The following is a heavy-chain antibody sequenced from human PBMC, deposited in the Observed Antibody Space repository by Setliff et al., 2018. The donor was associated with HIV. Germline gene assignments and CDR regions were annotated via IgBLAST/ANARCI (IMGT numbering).Heavy chain of an antibody. CDR1: GGSISRYY. Sequence: NPSETLSLTCTVSGGSISRYYWSWIRQPPGKGLEWIGYIYYSGSTNYNPSLKSRVTISVDTSKKQFSLRLSSVTAADTAVYFCARESVGYYDTSGFFNWGQGTLVTVSS. V-gene: IGHV4-59*01. CDR3: ARESVGYYDTSGFFN. J-gene: IGHJ4*02. D-gene: IGHD3-22*01. CDR2: IYYSGST.